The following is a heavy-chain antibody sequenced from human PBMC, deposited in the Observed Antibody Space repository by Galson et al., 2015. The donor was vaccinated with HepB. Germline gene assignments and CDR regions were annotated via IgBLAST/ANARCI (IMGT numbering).Heavy chain of an antibody. CDR3: ARAPYVSDWYYLYYFDS. CDR2: ISTASSYI. J-gene: IGHJ4*02. Sequence: SLRLSCAASGFTFSGYTMNWVRQTPGKGLEWVSSISTASSYIYYADSVKGRFTISGDSAKNSLFLQMNGLRAEDTAVYYCARAPYVSDWYYLYYFDSWGQGTLVTVSS. D-gene: IGHD6-19*01. CDR1: GFTFSGYT. V-gene: IGHV3-21*01.